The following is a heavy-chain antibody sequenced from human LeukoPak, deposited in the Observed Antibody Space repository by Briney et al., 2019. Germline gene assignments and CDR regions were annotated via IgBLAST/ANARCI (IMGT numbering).Heavy chain of an antibody. V-gene: IGHV4-30-4*08. CDR2: IYYSGST. Sequence: SETLSLTCTVSGGSISSGDYYWSWIRQPPGKGLEWIGYIYYSGSTYYNPSLKSRVTISVDTSKNQFSLKLSSVTAADTAVYYCAREDFWSGYYFFDYWGQGTLVTVSS. CDR1: GGSISSGDYY. D-gene: IGHD3-3*01. CDR3: AREDFWSGYYFFDY. J-gene: IGHJ4*02.